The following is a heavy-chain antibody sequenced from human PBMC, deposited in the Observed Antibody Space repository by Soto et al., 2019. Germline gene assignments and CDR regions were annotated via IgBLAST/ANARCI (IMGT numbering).Heavy chain of an antibody. CDR2: IYSGGST. Sequence: PGXSLRLSCAASGYTVSSNYMSWVRQAPGKGLEWVSVIYSGGSTYYADSVKGRFTISRDNSKNTLYLQMNSLRAEDTAVYYCARDRIPTGMDVWGQGTTVTVSS. V-gene: IGHV3-66*01. J-gene: IGHJ6*02. CDR3: ARDRIPTGMDV. CDR1: GYTVSSNY.